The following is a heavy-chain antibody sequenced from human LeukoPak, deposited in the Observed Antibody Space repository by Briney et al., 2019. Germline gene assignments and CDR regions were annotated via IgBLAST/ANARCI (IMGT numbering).Heavy chain of an antibody. J-gene: IGHJ5*02. CDR3: ARGDITMVRGVRDNWFDP. CDR1: GGSISSSSYY. CDR2: IYYSGST. V-gene: IGHV4-39*07. D-gene: IGHD3-10*01. Sequence: SETLSLTCTVSGGSISSSSYYWGWIRQPPGKGLEWIGSIYYSGSTYYNPSLKSRVTISVDTSKNQFSLKLSSVTAADTAVYYCARGDITMVRGVRDNWFDPWVQGTLVTVSS.